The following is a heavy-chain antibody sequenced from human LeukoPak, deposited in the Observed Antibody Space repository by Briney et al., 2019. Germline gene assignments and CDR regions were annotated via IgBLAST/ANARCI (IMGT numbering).Heavy chain of an antibody. J-gene: IGHJ4*02. V-gene: IGHV3-30*04. CDR2: ISTDGNDK. D-gene: IGHD5/OR15-5a*01. CDR1: GFTFTGYA. Sequence: GGSLRLSCAAPGFTFTGYAMHWVRQAPGKGLDWLTVISTDGNDKHYADSVKGRFTVSRDNSKNTLFLQMNNLRTEDTAVYYCAKDKSVSADYYFDYWGQGTLVTVSS. CDR3: AKDKSVSADYYFDY.